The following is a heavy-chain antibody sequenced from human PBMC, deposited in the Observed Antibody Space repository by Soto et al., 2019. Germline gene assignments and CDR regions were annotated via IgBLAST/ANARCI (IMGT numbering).Heavy chain of an antibody. CDR2: IYYSGST. CDR1: GGSISSYY. D-gene: IGHD3-3*01. CDR3: ARGRTIFGVVSKYYFDY. V-gene: IGHV4-59*01. Sequence: SETLSLTCTVSGGSISSYYWSWIRQPPGKGLEWIGYIYYSGSTNYNPSLKSRVTISVDTSKNQFSLKLSSVTAADTAVYYCARGRTIFGVVSKYYFDYWGQRTLVTVSS. J-gene: IGHJ4*02.